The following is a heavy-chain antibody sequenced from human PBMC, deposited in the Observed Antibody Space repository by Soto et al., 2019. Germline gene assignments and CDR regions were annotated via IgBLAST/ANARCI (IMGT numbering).Heavy chain of an antibody. V-gene: IGHV4-34*01. D-gene: IGHD5-12*01. CDR1: GGSFSGYY. CDR3: ARGPGVDIVATTENLDY. CDR2: INHSGST. Sequence: SETLSLTCAVYGGSFSGYYWSWIRQPPGKGLEWIGEINHSGSTNYNPSLKSRVTISVDTSKNQFSLKLSSVTAADTAVYYCARGPGVDIVATTENLDYWGQGTLVTVSS. J-gene: IGHJ4*02.